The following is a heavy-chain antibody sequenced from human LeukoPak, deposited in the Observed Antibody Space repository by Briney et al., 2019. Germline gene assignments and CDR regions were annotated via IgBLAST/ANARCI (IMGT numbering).Heavy chain of an antibody. D-gene: IGHD2-2*01. Sequence: GASVKVSCKASGYTFTGYYLHWVRQAPGQGLEWMGWINPNTGDTNHALRFRGRVTMTRDASLSTAYMELSSLRSADTAVYYCARAEGVMIPAVFYMDVWGKGTTVIVSS. J-gene: IGHJ6*03. CDR2: INPNTGDT. V-gene: IGHV1-2*02. CDR3: ARAEGVMIPAVFYMDV. CDR1: GYTFTGYY.